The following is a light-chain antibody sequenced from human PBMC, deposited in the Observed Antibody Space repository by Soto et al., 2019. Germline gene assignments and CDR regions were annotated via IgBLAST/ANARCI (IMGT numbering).Light chain of an antibody. CDR3: QQSHGSPYT. CDR2: AAS. CDR1: QTISTY. V-gene: IGKV1-39*01. Sequence: DIQMTQSPSSLSASVGDRVTITCRASQTISTYLNWYQQEPGKAPKLLIYAASSLQSGVPSRFRVSGSGTDFTLTISSLQPEDFAAYYCQQSHGSPYTFGQGTKLEIK. J-gene: IGKJ2*01.